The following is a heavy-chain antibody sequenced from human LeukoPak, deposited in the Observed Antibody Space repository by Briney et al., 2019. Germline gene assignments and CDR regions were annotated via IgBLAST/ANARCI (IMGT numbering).Heavy chain of an antibody. CDR2: ISGSGGST. V-gene: IGHV3-23*01. CDR1: GCTFSSYA. D-gene: IGHD6-19*01. Sequence: GGALILTCAASGCTFSSYAMSWVRQAPGKGLEGVSAISGSGGSTYYADSVKGRFTISRDNSKNTLYLQMNSLRAEDTAVYYCAKDLPSSGWYYDYYYGMDVWGQGTTVTVSS. J-gene: IGHJ6*02. CDR3: AKDLPSSGWYYDYYYGMDV.